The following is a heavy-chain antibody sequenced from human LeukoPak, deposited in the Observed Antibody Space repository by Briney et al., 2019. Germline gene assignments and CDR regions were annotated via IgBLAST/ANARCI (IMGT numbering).Heavy chain of an antibody. CDR3: ARFVGSYYYYGMDV. V-gene: IGHV1-8*01. J-gene: IGHJ6*02. CDR1: GYTFTSYD. CDR2: MNPNSGNT. Sequence: ASVKVSCKASGYTFTSYDINWVRQATGQGLEWMGWMNPNSGNTGYAQKFQGRVTMTRNTSTSTAYMELSSLRSEDTAVYYCARFVGSYYYYGMDVWGQGTTVTVSS.